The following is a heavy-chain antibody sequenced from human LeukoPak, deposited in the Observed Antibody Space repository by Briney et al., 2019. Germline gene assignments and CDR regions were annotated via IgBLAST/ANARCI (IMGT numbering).Heavy chain of an antibody. CDR3: ASSSPSGYYYYYYYMDV. CDR2: IYYSGST. CDR1: GGSISSYY. J-gene: IGHJ6*03. V-gene: IGHV4-59*01. Sequence: SETLSLTCTVSGGSISSYYWSWLRQPPGKGLEWLGYIYYSGSTNYNPSLKSRVTISVDTSKNQFSLKLSSVTAADTAVYYCASSSPSGYYYYYYYMDVWGKGTTVTVSS. D-gene: IGHD5-12*01.